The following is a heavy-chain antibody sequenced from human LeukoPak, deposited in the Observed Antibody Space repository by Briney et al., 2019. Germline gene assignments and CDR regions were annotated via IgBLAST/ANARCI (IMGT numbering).Heavy chain of an antibody. D-gene: IGHD3-22*01. CDR2: IYHSGST. V-gene: IGHV4-30-2*01. Sequence: PSQTLSLTCAVSGGSISSGGYSWSWIRQPPGKGLEWIGYIYHSGSTYYNPSLKSRVTISVDRSKNQFSLKLSSVTAADTAVYYCASSYDSSGYYSSNWGQGTLVTVSS. CDR3: ASSYDSSGYYSSN. CDR1: GGSISSGGYS. J-gene: IGHJ4*02.